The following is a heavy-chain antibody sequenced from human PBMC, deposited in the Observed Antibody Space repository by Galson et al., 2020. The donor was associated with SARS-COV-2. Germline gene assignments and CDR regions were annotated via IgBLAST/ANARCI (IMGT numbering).Heavy chain of an antibody. CDR2: IYSGGST. J-gene: IGHJ6*02. Sequence: TGGSLRLSCAASGFTVSSNYMSWVRQAPGKGLEWVSVIYSGGSTYYADSVKGRFTISRDNSKNTLYLQMNSLRAEDTAVYYCARDLTTSYGMDVWGQGTTVTVSS. CDR1: GFTVSSNY. V-gene: IGHV3-66*01. CDR3: ARDLTTSYGMDV.